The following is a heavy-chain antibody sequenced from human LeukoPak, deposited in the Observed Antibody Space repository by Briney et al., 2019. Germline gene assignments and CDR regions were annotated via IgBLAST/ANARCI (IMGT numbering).Heavy chain of an antibody. CDR2: IYYSGST. CDR3: ARCAPSGSFDY. Sequence: SETLSLTCTVSGGSISSSSYYWGWIRQPPGKGLEWIGSIYYSGSTYYNPSLKSRVTISVDTSKNQFSLKLSSVTAADTAVYYCARCAPSGSFDYWGQGTLVTVSS. V-gene: IGHV4-39*07. CDR1: GGSISSSSYY. J-gene: IGHJ4*02. D-gene: IGHD6-19*01.